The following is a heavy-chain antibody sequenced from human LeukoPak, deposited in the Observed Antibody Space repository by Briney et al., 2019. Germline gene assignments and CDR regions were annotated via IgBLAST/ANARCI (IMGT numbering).Heavy chain of an antibody. J-gene: IGHJ4*02. CDR1: GFTFSSYW. CDR2: INGDGRNI. D-gene: IGHD3-3*01. CDR3: AKAPTGVGFWSG. Sequence: PGGSLRLSCVASGFTFSSYWMHWVRQDPRKGLVWVSRINGDGRNINYADSVRGRFTISRDNAKNTLYLQMNSLRAEDTAVYCCAKAPTGVGFWSGWGQGTLVTVSS. V-gene: IGHV3-74*01.